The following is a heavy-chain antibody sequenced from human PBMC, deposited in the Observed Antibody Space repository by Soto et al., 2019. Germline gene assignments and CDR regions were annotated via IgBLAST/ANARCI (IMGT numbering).Heavy chain of an antibody. CDR2: IKQDGSEK. V-gene: IGHV3-7*01. CDR3: ARDGYSAGFDI. CDR1: GLTFRSYY. Sequence: PGGSLRLSCAASGLTFRSYYMSWVRQPPGKGQERVDNIKQDGSEKYYVDFVKGLFTISRDNAKNSLYLQMNSLSLEDTAVYYCARDGYSAGFDIWGQGTMVTVSS. D-gene: IGHD5-18*01. J-gene: IGHJ3*02.